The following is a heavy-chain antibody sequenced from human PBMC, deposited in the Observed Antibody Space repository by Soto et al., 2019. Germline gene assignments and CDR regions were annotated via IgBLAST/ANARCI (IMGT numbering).Heavy chain of an antibody. CDR2: INFDGSTA. V-gene: IGHV3-74*01. CDR1: GFTFGNHW. CDR3: ARIIGDYWNDISAFYEY. J-gene: IGHJ4*02. Sequence: QPGGSLRLPCEASGFTFGNHWMHWVRQAPGKGLVWVSSINFDGSTASYTDSVKGRFTISRDNAKNTLYMQMNSLRAEDTAVYFCARIIGDYWNDISAFYEYWVQGSLVTVSA. D-gene: IGHD3-22*01.